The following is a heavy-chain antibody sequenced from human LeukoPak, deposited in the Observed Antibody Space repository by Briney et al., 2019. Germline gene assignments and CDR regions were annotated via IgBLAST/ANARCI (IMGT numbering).Heavy chain of an antibody. V-gene: IGHV4-59*01. D-gene: IGHD3-22*01. CDR1: GGSISSYY. Sequence: SETLSLTCTVSGGSISSYYWSWIRQLPGKGLEWIGYINYSGSTNYNPSLKSRVTISVDTSKNQFSLKLSSVTAADTAVYYCARRRPIDSSGYYFDAFDIWGQGTMVTVSS. CDR3: ARRRPIDSSGYYFDAFDI. CDR2: INYSGST. J-gene: IGHJ3*02.